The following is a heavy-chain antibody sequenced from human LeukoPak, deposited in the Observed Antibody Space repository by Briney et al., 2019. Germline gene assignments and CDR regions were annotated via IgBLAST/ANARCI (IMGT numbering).Heavy chain of an antibody. D-gene: IGHD3-10*01. Sequence: PGGSLRLSCAASGFTFSSYDIHWVRQATGKGLEWVSGIGTAGEIYYPGSVKGRFTISRENAKNSLYLQMNSLRAEDTAVYYCAKGRRYGSGSYYLWLDPWGQGTLVTVSS. V-gene: IGHV3-13*01. J-gene: IGHJ5*02. CDR1: GFTFSSYD. CDR2: IGTAGEI. CDR3: AKGRRYGSGSYYLWLDP.